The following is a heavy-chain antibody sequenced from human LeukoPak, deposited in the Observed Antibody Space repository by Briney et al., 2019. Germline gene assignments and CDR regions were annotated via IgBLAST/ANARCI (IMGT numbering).Heavy chain of an antibody. J-gene: IGHJ4*02. D-gene: IGHD3-10*01. CDR2: INPSGGST. CDR1: GYTFTSYY. V-gene: IGHV1-46*01. CDR3: ARGGGRGSGGY. Sequence: ASVKVSCKASGYTFTSYYMHWVRQAPGQGLEWTGIINPSGGSTSYTQKFQGRVTMTRDMSTSTVYMELSSLRSEDTAVYYCARGGGRGSGGYWGQGTLVTVSS.